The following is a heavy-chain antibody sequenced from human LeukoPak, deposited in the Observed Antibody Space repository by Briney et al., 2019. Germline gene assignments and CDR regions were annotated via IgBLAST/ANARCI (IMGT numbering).Heavy chain of an antibody. CDR2: IYHSGST. D-gene: IGHD2-15*01. Sequence: SETLSLTCAVSGGSISSGGYSWSWIRQPPGKGLEWIGYIYHSGSTYYNPSLKSRVTISVDRSKNQFSLKLSSVTAADTAVYYCAKGSGGSCRDAFDIWGQGTMVTVSS. J-gene: IGHJ3*02. CDR3: AKGSGGSCRDAFDI. CDR1: GGSISSGGYS. V-gene: IGHV4-30-2*01.